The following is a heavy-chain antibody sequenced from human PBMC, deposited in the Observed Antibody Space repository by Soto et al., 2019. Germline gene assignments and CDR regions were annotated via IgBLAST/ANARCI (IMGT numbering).Heavy chain of an antibody. CDR3: ARHSTNKSWYYGWFDP. CDR1: GFSLTTNKMS. D-gene: IGHD6-13*01. V-gene: IGHV4-59*08. J-gene: IGHJ5*02. Sequence: SGPTLVNPTQTLTLTCTFSGFSLTTNKMSVSWIRQPPGKGLEWIGYIYYSGSTNYNPSLKSRAAISIDTSKNQFSLNLMSTTAADTAVYYCARHSTNKSWYYGWFDPWGHGTLVTVSS. CDR2: IYYSGST.